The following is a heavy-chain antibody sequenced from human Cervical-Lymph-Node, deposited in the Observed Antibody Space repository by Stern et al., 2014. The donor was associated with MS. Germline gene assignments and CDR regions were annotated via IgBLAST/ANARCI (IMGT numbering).Heavy chain of an antibody. J-gene: IGHJ4*02. CDR1: GCTFSNYG. Sequence: DQLVESGGAVVQPGRSLKLSCAASGCTFSNYGMHWVRQAPCKGLEWVTVSSYDGNHKYYAASVKGRFTISRDNSKNTLHLQMNSVTPDDTAIYYCASDYEDTSMLFDHWGQGTLVTVSS. CDR2: SSYDGNHK. V-gene: IGHV3-30*03. CDR3: ASDYEDTSMLFDH. D-gene: IGHD2-8*01.